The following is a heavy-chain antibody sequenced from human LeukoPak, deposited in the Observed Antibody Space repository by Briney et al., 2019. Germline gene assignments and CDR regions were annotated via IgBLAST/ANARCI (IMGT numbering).Heavy chain of an antibody. J-gene: IGHJ6*02. CDR3: ARDYGTLFEHYGMDV. CDR2: IKQDGSEK. V-gene: IGHV3-7*03. Sequence: GGSLRLSCAASGFTFSSYAMSWVRQAPGKGLEWVANIKQDGSEKYYVDSVKGRFTISRDNAKNSLYLQMNSLRAEDTAVYYCARDYGTLFEHYGMDVWGQGTTVAVSS. D-gene: IGHD3-10*01. CDR1: GFTFSSYA.